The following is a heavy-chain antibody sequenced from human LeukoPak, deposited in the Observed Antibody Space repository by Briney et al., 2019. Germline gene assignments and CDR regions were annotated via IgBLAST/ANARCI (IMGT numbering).Heavy chain of an antibody. V-gene: IGHV4-59*11. J-gene: IGHJ5*02. D-gene: IGHD6-19*01. CDR2: IYYSGST. Sequence: SETLSLTCTVSGGSISSHYWSWIRQPPGKGLEWIGYIYYSGSTNYNPSLKSRVTISVDTSKNQFSLKLSSVTAADTAVYYCARDQNFFINGWDNWFDPWGQGTLVTVSS. CDR1: GGSISSHY. CDR3: ARDQNFFINGWDNWFDP.